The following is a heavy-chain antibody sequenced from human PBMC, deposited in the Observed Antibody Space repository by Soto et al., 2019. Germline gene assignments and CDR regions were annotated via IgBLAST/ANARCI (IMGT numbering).Heavy chain of an antibody. D-gene: IGHD1-20*01. CDR1: GGAITSYY. CDR2: IYTSGST. Sequence: SGTLSLTCTVSGGAITSYYWSWIRQAAGKGLEWIGRIYTSGSTNYNPSLKSRVTMSVDTSKNQFSLKLSSVTAADTAVYYCASGYKVSGGHRGGMDVWGQGSTVIVSS. CDR3: ASGYKVSGGHRGGMDV. J-gene: IGHJ6*02. V-gene: IGHV4-4*07.